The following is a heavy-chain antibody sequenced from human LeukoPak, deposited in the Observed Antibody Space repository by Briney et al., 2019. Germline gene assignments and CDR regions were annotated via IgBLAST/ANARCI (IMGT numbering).Heavy chain of an antibody. CDR2: IYYSGST. Sequence: SETLSLTCTVSGVSISSYYCSWLGQPPGKGLEWVGYIYYSGSTNYNPSLKSRVTISVDTSKNQFSLKLTSVTAADTAVYYCAKRNDVLGATIQGYAFDIWGQGTTVSVSS. CDR3: AKRNDVLGATIQGYAFDI. CDR1: GVSISSYY. V-gene: IGHV4-59*01. D-gene: IGHD1-26*01. J-gene: IGHJ3*02.